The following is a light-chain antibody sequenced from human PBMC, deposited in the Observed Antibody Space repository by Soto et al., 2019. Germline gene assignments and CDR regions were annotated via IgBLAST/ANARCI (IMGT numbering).Light chain of an antibody. Sequence: EIVLTQSPGTLSLSPGERATLSCRASQSISSSYLAWYQQKPVQAPRLLVCAASSRACGIPDRFSGSRSGTNITLTISRLEPHDFGVYYCKQYGRPWFTFGPGTKVDIK. CDR1: QSISSSY. J-gene: IGKJ3*01. CDR2: AAS. CDR3: KQYGRPWFT. V-gene: IGKV3-20*01.